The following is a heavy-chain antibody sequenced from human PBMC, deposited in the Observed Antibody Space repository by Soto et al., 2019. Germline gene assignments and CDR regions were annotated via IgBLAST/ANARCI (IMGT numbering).Heavy chain of an antibody. CDR2: IWYDGSNK. J-gene: IGHJ3*02. V-gene: IGHV3-33*01. CDR3: ARDLSGDYGALDT. CDR1: GFTFSSYG. Sequence: SGGSLRLSCAPSGFTFSSYGMHWARQAPGKGLEWVAVIWYDGSNKVYADSVKGRFTISRDNSKNTLYLQMNSLRAEDTAVYYCARDLSGDYGALDTWGQGTMVPSPQ. D-gene: IGHD4-17*01.